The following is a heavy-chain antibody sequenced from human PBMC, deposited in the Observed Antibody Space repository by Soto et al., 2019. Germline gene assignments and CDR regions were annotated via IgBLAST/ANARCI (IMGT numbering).Heavy chain of an antibody. CDR3: ARSYSYDGSGFYQFDS. D-gene: IGHD3-22*01. V-gene: IGHV4-61*01. J-gene: IGHJ4*02. CDR2: IYYSGST. CDR1: GGSISSSSYY. Sequence: PSETLSLTCTVSGGSISSSSYYWNWIRQPPGKGLEWIGYIYYSGSTNYTPSLRSRVTISVDTTKNQFSLKLTSVTAADTAFYYCARSYSYDGSGFYQFDSWGQGTLVTVSS.